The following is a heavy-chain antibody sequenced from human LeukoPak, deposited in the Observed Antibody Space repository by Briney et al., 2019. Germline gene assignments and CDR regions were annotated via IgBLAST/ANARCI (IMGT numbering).Heavy chain of an antibody. CDR2: ISSSSSYI. CDR3: ARDGVAVAGLDY. J-gene: IGHJ4*02. V-gene: IGHV3-21*01. CDR1: GFTFSSYS. D-gene: IGHD6-19*01. Sequence: GGSPRLSCAASGFTFSSYSMNWVRQAPGKGLEWVSSISSSSSYIYYADSVKGRFTISGDHAKNSLYLQMNSLRAEDTAVYYCARDGVAVAGLDYWGQGTLVTVSA.